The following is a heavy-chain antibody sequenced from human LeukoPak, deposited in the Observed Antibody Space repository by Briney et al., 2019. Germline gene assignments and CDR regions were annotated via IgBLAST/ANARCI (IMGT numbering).Heavy chain of an antibody. CDR3: ARDPTSTYYYDSSGYYGKWFDP. D-gene: IGHD3-22*01. CDR1: GYTFTGYY. Sequence: ASVKVSCKASGYTFTGYYMHWVRQAPGQGLEWMGWINPNSGGTNYAQKFQGRVTMTRDTSTSTVYMELSSLRSEDTAVYYCARDPTSTYYYDSSGYYGKWFDPWGQGTLVTVSS. J-gene: IGHJ5*02. V-gene: IGHV1-2*02. CDR2: INPNSGGT.